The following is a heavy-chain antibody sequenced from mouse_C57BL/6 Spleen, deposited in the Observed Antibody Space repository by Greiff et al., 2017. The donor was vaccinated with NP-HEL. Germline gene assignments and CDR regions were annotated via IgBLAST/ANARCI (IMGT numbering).Heavy chain of an antibody. Sequence: VQGVESGAELVKPGASVKISCKASGYAFSSYWMNWVKQRPGKGLEWIGQIYPGDGDTNYNGKFKGKATLTADKSSSTAYMQLSSLTSEDSAVYFCARGVGLDYAMDYWGQGTSVTVSS. CDR2: IYPGDGDT. CDR3: ARGVGLDYAMDY. J-gene: IGHJ4*01. D-gene: IGHD2-4*01. V-gene: IGHV1-80*01. CDR1: GYAFSSYW.